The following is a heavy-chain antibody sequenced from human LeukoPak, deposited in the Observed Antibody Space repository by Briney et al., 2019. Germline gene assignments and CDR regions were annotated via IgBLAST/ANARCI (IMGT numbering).Heavy chain of an antibody. CDR1: GFTFSTYA. CDR2: ISGGGGNT. J-gene: IGHJ4*02. D-gene: IGHD5-12*01. V-gene: IGHV3-23*01. Sequence: GGSLRLSCAASGFTFSTYAVSWVRQAPGKGLEWVSVISGGGGNTYYADSVKGRFTISRDNSKNTLYLQMNNLGAEDTALYYCAKGLSGYVPFDYWGQGTLVTVSS. CDR3: AKGLSGYVPFDY.